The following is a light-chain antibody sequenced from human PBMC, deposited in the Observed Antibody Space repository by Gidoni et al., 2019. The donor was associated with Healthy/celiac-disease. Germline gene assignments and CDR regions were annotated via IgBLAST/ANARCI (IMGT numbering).Light chain of an antibody. CDR2: EVS. CDR3: SSYAGTYSPFV. V-gene: IGLV2-8*01. CDR1: SSDVGRYDY. Sequence: QSALTQPPYASGSTGQSVTISCTGTSSDVGRYDYVSWFQQHPGKAPKLLIYEVSKRPSGVPDRFSGSKSGNTASLTVSGLQAEDEAEYHCSSYAGTYSPFVFGTGTSVTV. J-gene: IGLJ1*01.